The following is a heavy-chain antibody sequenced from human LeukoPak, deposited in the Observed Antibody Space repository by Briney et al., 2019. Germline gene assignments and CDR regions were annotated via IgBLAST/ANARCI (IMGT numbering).Heavy chain of an antibody. Sequence: PGGSLRLSCAASGFTFDDYGMSWVRHAPGKGLEWVSGINWNGGSTGYADSVKGRFTISRDNAKNSLYLQMNSLRAEDTALYYCARVNYGSGRGNWFDPWGQGTLVTVSS. CDR3: ARVNYGSGRGNWFDP. CDR2: INWNGGST. D-gene: IGHD3-10*01. CDR1: GFTFDDYG. J-gene: IGHJ5*02. V-gene: IGHV3-20*04.